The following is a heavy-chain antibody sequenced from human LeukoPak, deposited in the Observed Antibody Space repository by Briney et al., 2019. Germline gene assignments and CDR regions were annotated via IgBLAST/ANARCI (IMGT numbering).Heavy chain of an antibody. CDR1: GYTLTELS. CDR2: FDPEDGET. Sequence: ASVKVSCKVSGYTLTELSMHWVRQAPGKGLEWMGGFDPEDGETIYAQKFQGRVTMTEDTSTDTAYMELSSLRSEDTAVYYCARSGARWWPVVTPNYFDYWGQGTLVTVSS. D-gene: IGHD4-23*01. J-gene: IGHJ4*02. V-gene: IGHV1-24*01. CDR3: ARSGARWWPVVTPNYFDY.